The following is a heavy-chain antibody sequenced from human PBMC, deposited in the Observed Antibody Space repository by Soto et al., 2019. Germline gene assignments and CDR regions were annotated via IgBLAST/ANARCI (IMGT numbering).Heavy chain of an antibody. J-gene: IGHJ4*02. CDR3: ARDEGLELL. CDR2: INAGNGNT. Sequence: ASVKVSCKASGYTFTSYAMQWVRQAPGQRLEWMGWINAGNGNTKYSQKFQGRVTMTRDTSTSTAYMELRSLRSDDTAVYYCARDEGLELLWGQGTLVTVSS. CDR1: GYTFTSYA. D-gene: IGHD1-7*01. V-gene: IGHV1-3*01.